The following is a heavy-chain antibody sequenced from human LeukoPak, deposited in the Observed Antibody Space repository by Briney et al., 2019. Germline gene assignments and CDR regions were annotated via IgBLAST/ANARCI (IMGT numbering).Heavy chain of an antibody. CDR3: ANSPGGATTTRYYYMDV. Sequence: SETLSLTCTASGGSISSYYWSWIRQPPGKGLEWIGYIYYSGSTNYNPSLKSRVTISVDTSKNQFSLKLSSVTAADTAVYYCANSPGGATTTRYYYMDVWGKGTTVTVSS. D-gene: IGHD5-24*01. CDR2: IYYSGST. J-gene: IGHJ6*03. CDR1: GGSISSYY. V-gene: IGHV4-59*12.